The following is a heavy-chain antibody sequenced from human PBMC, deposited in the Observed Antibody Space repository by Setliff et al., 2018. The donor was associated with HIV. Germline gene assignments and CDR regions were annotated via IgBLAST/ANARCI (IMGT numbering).Heavy chain of an antibody. J-gene: IGHJ1*01. CDR1: GYTFTSYG. D-gene: IGHD1-26*01. CDR2: ISAYNGNT. CDR3: ARASWEWEPSAEYFQH. Sequence: ASVKVSCNASGYTFTSYGIRGVRQTPGQGLEWMGWISAYNGNTNSAQKVQGRVTVTTDTSASTAYMELRSLRSDDTAVYYCARASWEWEPSAEYFQHWGQGTLVTVSS. V-gene: IGHV1-18*01.